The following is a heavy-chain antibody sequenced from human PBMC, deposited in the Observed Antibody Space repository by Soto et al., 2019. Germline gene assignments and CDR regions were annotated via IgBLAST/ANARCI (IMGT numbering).Heavy chain of an antibody. CDR2: ISAYNGNT. V-gene: IGHV1-18*01. Sequence: VASVKVSCKASGYTFTSYGISWVRQAPGQGLEWMGWISAYNGNTNYAQKLQGRVTMTTDTSTSTAYMELRSLRSDDTAVYYCARDHNPQYYYDSSGYSPSDYWGQGTLVTVAS. CDR3: ARDHNPQYYYDSSGYSPSDY. D-gene: IGHD3-22*01. CDR1: GYTFTSYG. J-gene: IGHJ4*02.